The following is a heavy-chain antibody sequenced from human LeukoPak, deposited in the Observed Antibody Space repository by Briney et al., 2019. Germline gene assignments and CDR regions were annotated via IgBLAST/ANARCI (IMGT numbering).Heavy chain of an antibody. CDR3: AIYYDSSGYARW. J-gene: IGHJ4*02. Sequence: NRGESLKISCKGSGSSFTSYWIGWVRQLPGKGLEWMGIIYPGDSDTTYSPSFQGQVTISADKSISTAYLQWSSLKASDTAMYYCAIYYDSSGYARWWGQGTLVTVSS. V-gene: IGHV5-51*01. CDR1: GSSFTSYW. D-gene: IGHD3-22*01. CDR2: IYPGDSDT.